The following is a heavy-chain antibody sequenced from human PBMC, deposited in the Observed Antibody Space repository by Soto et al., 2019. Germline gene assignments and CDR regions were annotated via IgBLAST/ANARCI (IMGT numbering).Heavy chain of an antibody. CDR1: GFTFSSYS. V-gene: IGHV3-48*04. CDR3: ARTRTIVVVPGVIYNWFDP. Sequence: EVQLVESGGGLVQPGGSLRLSCAASGFTFSSYSMNWVRQAPGKGLEWVSYISSSSSTIYYADSVKGRFTISRDNAKNSLYLQTNSLRAEDTAVYYCARTRTIVVVPGVIYNWFDPWGQGTLVTVSS. D-gene: IGHD2-2*01. J-gene: IGHJ5*02. CDR2: ISSSSSTI.